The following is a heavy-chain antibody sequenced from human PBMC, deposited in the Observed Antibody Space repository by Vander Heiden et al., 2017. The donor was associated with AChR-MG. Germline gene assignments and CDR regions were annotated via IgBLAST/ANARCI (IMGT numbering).Heavy chain of an antibody. CDR1: GYTFTGHY. V-gene: IGHV1-2*06. CDR3: AREAVLGYGWLDN. D-gene: IGHD3-22*01. CDR2: AFSRSGVT. Sequence: QVQLVQSGAEVKRPGDSVRVSCKTSGYTFTGHYIYWVRQAPGQGLEWVGRAFSRSGVTNYAQKFRDRVTMTSDTSIDTAYMDLTRLTSDDTAVYFCAREAVLGYGWLDNWGQGTLVTVSS. J-gene: IGHJ4*02.